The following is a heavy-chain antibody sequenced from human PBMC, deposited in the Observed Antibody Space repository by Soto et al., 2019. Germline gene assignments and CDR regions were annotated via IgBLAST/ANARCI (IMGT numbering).Heavy chain of an antibody. D-gene: IGHD3-22*01. J-gene: IGHJ4*02. CDR1: GGSISSGGYY. Sequence: PSETLSLTCTVSGGSISSGGYYWSWIRQHPGKGLEWIGYIYYSGSTYYNPSLKSRVTISVDTSKNQFSLKLGSVTAADTAVYYCARAPPTYYYDSSGPLAFDYWGQGTLVTVSS. CDR2: IYYSGST. CDR3: ARAPPTYYYDSSGPLAFDY. V-gene: IGHV4-31*03.